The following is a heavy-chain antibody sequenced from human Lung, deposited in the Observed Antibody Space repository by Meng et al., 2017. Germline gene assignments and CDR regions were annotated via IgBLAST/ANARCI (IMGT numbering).Heavy chain of an antibody. V-gene: IGHV6-1*01. CDR1: WGSVSSNSAP. D-gene: IGHD6-19*01. CDR3: ARSQQWLDS. Sequence: LHLQQSVPGLVKPSQTLSLTCAISWGSVSSNSAPWNWIGQSPSRGLEWLGRTYYRSKWYNGYAVSVRSRITINPDTSKNQFSLQLNSLTPEDTAVYYCARSQQWLDSWGQGTLVTVSS. J-gene: IGHJ4*02. CDR2: TYYRSKWYN.